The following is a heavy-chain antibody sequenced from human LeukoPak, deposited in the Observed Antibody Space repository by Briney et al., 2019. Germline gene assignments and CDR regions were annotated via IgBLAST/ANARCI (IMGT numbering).Heavy chain of an antibody. Sequence: GGSLRLSCAASGFTFSIYSMNWVRQAPGKGLEGVASISSRSIYIYYADSVRGRFTISRDNANSSLYLQMNSLTAEDTAVYFCSRALDCTATTCFDGDDGFDIWGQGAMVTVSS. CDR1: GFTFSIYS. D-gene: IGHD2-8*02. V-gene: IGHV3-21*01. J-gene: IGHJ3*02. CDR2: ISSRSIYI. CDR3: SRALDCTATTCFDGDDGFDI.